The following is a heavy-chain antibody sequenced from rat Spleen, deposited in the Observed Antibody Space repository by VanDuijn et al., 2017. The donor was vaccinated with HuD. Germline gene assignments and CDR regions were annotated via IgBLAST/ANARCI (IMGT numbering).Heavy chain of an antibody. CDR3: ARSEGTHYYLPFAD. Sequence: EVQLQESGPGLVKPSQSLSLTCSVTGNSIANGYRWNWLRKFPGNKLEWMGYINSAGNTNYNPSLKSRISISRDTSKNQFFLQVNSLSTEDTATYYCARSEGTHYYLPFADWGQGSLVTVSS. V-gene: IGHV3-3*01. D-gene: IGHD1-12*02. CDR2: INSAGNT. CDR1: GNSIANGYR. J-gene: IGHJ3*01.